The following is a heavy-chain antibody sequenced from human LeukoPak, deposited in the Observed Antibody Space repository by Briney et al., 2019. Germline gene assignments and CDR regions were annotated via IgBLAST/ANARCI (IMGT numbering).Heavy chain of an antibody. J-gene: IGHJ4*02. Sequence: GGSLRLSCAASGFTFSSYSMNWVRQAPGKGLEWVSSISSSSSYIYYADSVKGRFAISRDNAKNSLYLQMNSLRAEDTAVYYCARDSLAAAGRKYYFDYWGQGTLVTVSS. D-gene: IGHD6-13*01. CDR2: ISSSSSYI. CDR3: ARDSLAAAGRKYYFDY. V-gene: IGHV3-21*01. CDR1: GFTFSSYS.